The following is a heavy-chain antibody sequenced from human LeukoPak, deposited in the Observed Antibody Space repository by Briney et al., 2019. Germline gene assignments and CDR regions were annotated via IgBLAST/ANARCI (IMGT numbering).Heavy chain of an antibody. Sequence: SETLSLTCTVSGGSISSGGSYWRWIRQHPGKGLEWIGYIYHSGSTYYNPSLKSRVTISVDTSKNQFSLKLSSVTAADTAVYYCARDAETYYYDSSGYIGLRYFDYWGQGTLVTVSS. CDR3: ARDAETYYYDSSGYIGLRYFDY. J-gene: IGHJ4*02. V-gene: IGHV4-31*03. D-gene: IGHD3-22*01. CDR1: GGSISSGGSY. CDR2: IYHSGST.